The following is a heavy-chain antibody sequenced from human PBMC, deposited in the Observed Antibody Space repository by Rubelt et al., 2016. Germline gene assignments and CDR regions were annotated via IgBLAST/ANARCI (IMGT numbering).Heavy chain of an antibody. V-gene: IGHV3-15*07. CDR1: GFTFSSYA. CDR3: TTDLIAHRQRWLQDSYYYGMDV. J-gene: IGHJ6*02. D-gene: IGHD5-18*01. CDR2: IKSQTDGGTT. Sequence: GGLVQPGGSLGLSCSASGFTFSSYAMHWVRQAPGKGLEWVGRIKSQTDGGTTDYAAPVKGRFTISRDDSKNTLYLQVNTLKTEDTAVYYCTTDLIAHRQRWLQDSYYYGMDVWGQGTTVTGSS.